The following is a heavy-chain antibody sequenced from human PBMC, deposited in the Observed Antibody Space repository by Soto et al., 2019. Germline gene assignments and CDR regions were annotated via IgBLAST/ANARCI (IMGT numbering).Heavy chain of an antibody. V-gene: IGHV4-34*01. Sequence: SETLSLTCAVYGGSFSGYYWSWIRQPPGKGLEWIGEINHSGSTNYNPSLKSRATISVDTSKNQFSLKLTSVTAADTAVYYCASSQRGSYFDYWGQGTLVTVSS. CDR1: GGSFSGYY. J-gene: IGHJ4*02. D-gene: IGHD5-12*01. CDR2: INHSGST. CDR3: ASSQRGSYFDY.